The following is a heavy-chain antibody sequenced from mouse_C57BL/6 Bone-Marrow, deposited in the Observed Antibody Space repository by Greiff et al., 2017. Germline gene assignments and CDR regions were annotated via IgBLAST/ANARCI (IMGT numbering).Heavy chain of an antibody. Sequence: QVQLQQPGAELVKPGASVKMSCKASGYTFTSYWITWVKQRPGQGLEWIGDIYPGSGSTNYNEKFKSKATLTVDTSSSTAYMQLSSLTSEDAAVYYCARSPNWDYAMDYWGQGTSVTVAS. V-gene: IGHV1-55*01. CDR3: ARSPNWDYAMDY. D-gene: IGHD4-1*01. CDR2: IYPGSGST. J-gene: IGHJ4*01. CDR1: GYTFTSYW.